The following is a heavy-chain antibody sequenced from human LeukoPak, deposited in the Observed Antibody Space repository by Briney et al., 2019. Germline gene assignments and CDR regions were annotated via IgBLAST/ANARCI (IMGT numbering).Heavy chain of an antibody. Sequence: SETLSLTCTVSGGSISSYYWSWIRQPPGKGLEWIGYIYYSGSTNYNPSLKSRVTISVDTSKNQFSLKLSSMTAADTAVYYCARADLWGSYYFDYWGQGTLVTVSS. CDR2: IYYSGST. J-gene: IGHJ4*02. CDR3: ARADLWGSYYFDY. D-gene: IGHD4/OR15-4a*01. CDR1: GGSISSYY. V-gene: IGHV4-59*01.